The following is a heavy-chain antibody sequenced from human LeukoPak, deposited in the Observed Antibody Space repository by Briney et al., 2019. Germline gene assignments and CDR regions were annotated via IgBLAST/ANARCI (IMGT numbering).Heavy chain of an antibody. CDR2: ISSSSSYI. D-gene: IGHD6-13*01. Sequence: GGYLRLSGAAYGFTFSSYSMNWVRQAPGKGLEWVSSISSSSSYIYYADSVKGRFTISRDNAKNSLYLQMNSLRAEDTAVYYCARDADSSSYPDYWGQGTLVTVSS. V-gene: IGHV3-21*01. CDR1: GFTFSSYS. J-gene: IGHJ4*02. CDR3: ARDADSSSYPDY.